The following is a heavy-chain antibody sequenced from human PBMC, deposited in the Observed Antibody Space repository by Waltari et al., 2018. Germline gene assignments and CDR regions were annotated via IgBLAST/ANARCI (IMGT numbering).Heavy chain of an antibody. D-gene: IGHD3-22*01. J-gene: IGHJ6*02. CDR1: GGSFSGYY. V-gene: IGHV4-34*01. CDR3: ARGIGSSGYYYRTPYYYYGMDV. CDR2: INHSGST. Sequence: QVQLQQWGAGLLKPSETLSLTCAVYGGSFSGYYWSWIRQPPGKGLEWIGEINHSGSTNSNPSLKSRVTISVDTSKNQFSLKLSSVTAADTAVYYCARGIGSSGYYYRTPYYYYGMDVWGQGTTVTVSS.